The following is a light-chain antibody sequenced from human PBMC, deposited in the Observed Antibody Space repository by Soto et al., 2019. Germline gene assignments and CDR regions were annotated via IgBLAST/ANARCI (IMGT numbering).Light chain of an antibody. CDR1: SSDVGAYNY. CDR3: CSYTSSSTYV. CDR2: DVS. J-gene: IGLJ1*01. V-gene: IGLV2-14*01. Sequence: QSVLTQPASVSGSPAQWITISCTETSSDVGAYNYVSWFQQYPGKAPKLMIYDVSNRPSGVSNRFSGSKSGNTASLTISGLQAEDEADYYCCSYTSSSTYVFGTGTKVTVL.